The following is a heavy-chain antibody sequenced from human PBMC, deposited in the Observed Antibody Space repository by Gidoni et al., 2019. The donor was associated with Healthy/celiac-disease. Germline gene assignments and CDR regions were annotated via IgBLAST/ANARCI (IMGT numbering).Heavy chain of an antibody. CDR1: GFTFSSYA. V-gene: IGHV3-23*01. CDR3: AKAFGIAAAGRDYYGMDV. CDR2: ISGSGGST. J-gene: IGHJ6*02. Sequence: EVQLLESGGGLVQPGGSLRRSCAASGFTFSSYAMGWVRQAPGKGLEWVSAISGSGGSTYYADSVKGRFTISRDNSKNTLYLQMNSLRAEDTAVYYCAKAFGIAAAGRDYYGMDVWGQGTTVTVSS. D-gene: IGHD6-13*01.